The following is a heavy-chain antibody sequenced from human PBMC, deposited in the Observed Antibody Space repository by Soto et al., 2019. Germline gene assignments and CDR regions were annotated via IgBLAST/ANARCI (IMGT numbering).Heavy chain of an antibody. J-gene: IGHJ4*02. CDR1: GFSFNTYA. CDR2: ISSSSSRI. D-gene: IGHD6-25*01. Sequence: EVQLVESGGGLLQPGGSLRLSCAASGFSFNTYAMNWVRQAPGKGLDWISYISSSSSRIYYADSVKGRFTLSRDNAKNSLYLQINSLRAEYTAVYYCASDPGIAAAGMDYWGQGTLVTVSS. V-gene: IGHV3-48*04. CDR3: ASDPGIAAAGMDY.